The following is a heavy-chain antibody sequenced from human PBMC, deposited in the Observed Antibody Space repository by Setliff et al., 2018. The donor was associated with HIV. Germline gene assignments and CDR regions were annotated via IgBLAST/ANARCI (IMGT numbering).Heavy chain of an antibody. CDR2: SRNKANSYTT. Sequence: GGSLRLSCAASGFTFSDHYMDLVRQAPGKGLEWVGRSRNKANSYTTEYAAYVKGRFSISRDDSKNSLYLQMNSLKTEDAAVYYCARGRLLGAGYYSIYYKDVWGKGTTVTVCS. CDR3: ARGRLLGAGYYSIYYKDV. D-gene: IGHD7-27*01. CDR1: GFTFSDHY. V-gene: IGHV3-72*01. J-gene: IGHJ6*03.